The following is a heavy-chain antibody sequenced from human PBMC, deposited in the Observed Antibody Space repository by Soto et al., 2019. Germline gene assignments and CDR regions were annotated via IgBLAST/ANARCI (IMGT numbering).Heavy chain of an antibody. Sequence: GGSLRLSCAASGFTVSSNYMSWVRQAPGKGLEWVSVIYSGGSTYYADSVKGRFTISRDNSKNTLYLQMNSLRAEDTAVYYCANRIAAAGNWFDYWGQGTLVTVSS. CDR1: GFTVSSNY. V-gene: IGHV3-66*01. CDR2: IYSGGST. D-gene: IGHD6-13*01. CDR3: ANRIAAAGNWFDY. J-gene: IGHJ4*02.